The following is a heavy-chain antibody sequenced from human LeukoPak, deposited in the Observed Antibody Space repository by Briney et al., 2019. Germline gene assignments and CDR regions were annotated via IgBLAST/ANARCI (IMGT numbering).Heavy chain of an antibody. J-gene: IGHJ5*02. D-gene: IGHD3-10*02. CDR2: IYYKGNT. CDR3: ARQGGITMCDWFDP. V-gene: IGHV4-30-4*08. Sequence: SETLSLTCTVSGGSISNGDYSWGWIRQAPGKGLEYIGYIYYKGNTYYNPSLKSRLTISVSTSKNQFSLKLSSVTAADTAVYYCARQGGITMCDWFDPWGQGTLVTVSS. CDR1: GGSISNGDYS.